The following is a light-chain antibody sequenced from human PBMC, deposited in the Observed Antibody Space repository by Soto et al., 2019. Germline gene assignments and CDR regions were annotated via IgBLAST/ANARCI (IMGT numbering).Light chain of an antibody. Sequence: IVLTQSPGTLSLSPGERATLSCRASQSFSSRYLAWYQQKPGQAPRLFMYGASTRATGIPDRFSGSGSGTDFTLTISRLEPEDFAVYYCQQYAGSPWTFGQRTKVDIK. CDR1: QSFSSRY. V-gene: IGKV3-20*01. CDR3: QQYAGSPWT. J-gene: IGKJ1*01. CDR2: GAS.